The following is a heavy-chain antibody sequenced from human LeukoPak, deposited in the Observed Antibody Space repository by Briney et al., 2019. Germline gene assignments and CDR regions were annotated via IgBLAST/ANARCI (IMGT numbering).Heavy chain of an antibody. D-gene: IGHD3-10*01. CDR1: GSTFSSYA. Sequence: GGSLRLSCAASGSTFSSYAMSWVRQAPGKGLEWVSAISGSGGSTYYADSVKGRFTISRDNSKNTLYLQMNSLRAEDTAVYYCAKDRVGYYGSGSSRFDPWGQGTLVTVSS. CDR2: ISGSGGST. CDR3: AKDRVGYYGSGSSRFDP. J-gene: IGHJ5*02. V-gene: IGHV3-23*01.